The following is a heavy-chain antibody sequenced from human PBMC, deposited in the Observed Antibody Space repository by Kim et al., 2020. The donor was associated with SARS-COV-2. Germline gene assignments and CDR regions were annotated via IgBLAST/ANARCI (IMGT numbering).Heavy chain of an antibody. V-gene: IGHV1-3*01. Sequence: ASVKVSCKASGYTFTSYAMHWVRQAPGQRLEWMGWINAGNGNTKYSQKFQGRVTITRDTSASTAYMELSSLRSEDTAVYYCARGGISSSWYEGWFDPWGQGTLVTVSS. CDR1: GYTFTSYA. CDR2: INAGNGNT. J-gene: IGHJ5*02. CDR3: ARGGISSSWYEGWFDP. D-gene: IGHD6-13*01.